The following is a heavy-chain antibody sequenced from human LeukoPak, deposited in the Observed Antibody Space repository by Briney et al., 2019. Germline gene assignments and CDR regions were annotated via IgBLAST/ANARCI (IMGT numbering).Heavy chain of an antibody. CDR2: ISYDGSNK. J-gene: IGHJ3*01. V-gene: IGHV3-30-3*01. CDR3: ARVLGAEGAFDL. CDR1: GFTFSSYA. D-gene: IGHD3-10*01. Sequence: GGSLRLSCAASGFTFSSYATHWVRQAPGKGLEWVAVISYDGSNKYYADSVKGRFTISRDNSKNTLYLQMNSLRAEDTAVYYCARVLGAEGAFDLWGQGTMVTVSS.